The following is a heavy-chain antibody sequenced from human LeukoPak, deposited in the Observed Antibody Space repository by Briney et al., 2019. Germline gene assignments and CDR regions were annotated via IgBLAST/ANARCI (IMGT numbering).Heavy chain of an antibody. CDR3: ARDPVYDSSGYRFDY. CDR2: IYYSGST. Sequence: SETLSLTCAVYGGSFSGYYWSWIRQHPGKGLEWIGYIYYSGSTYYNPSLKSRVTISVDTSKNQFPLKLSSVTAADTAVYYCARDPVYDSSGYRFDYWGQGTLVTVSS. V-gene: IGHV4-31*11. J-gene: IGHJ4*02. CDR1: GGSFSGYY. D-gene: IGHD3-22*01.